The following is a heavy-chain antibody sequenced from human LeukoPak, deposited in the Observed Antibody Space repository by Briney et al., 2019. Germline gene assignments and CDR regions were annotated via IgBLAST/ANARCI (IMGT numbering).Heavy chain of an antibody. J-gene: IGHJ5*02. Sequence: ASGKVSCKASGHTFTSYGISWVRQAPGQGLEWMGWISAYNGNTNYAQKLQGRVTMTTDTSTSTAYMELRSLRSDDTAVYYCARALYGSGSYHWFDPWGQGTLVTVSS. V-gene: IGHV1-18*01. CDR3: ARALYGSGSYHWFDP. D-gene: IGHD3-10*01. CDR1: GHTFTSYG. CDR2: ISAYNGNT.